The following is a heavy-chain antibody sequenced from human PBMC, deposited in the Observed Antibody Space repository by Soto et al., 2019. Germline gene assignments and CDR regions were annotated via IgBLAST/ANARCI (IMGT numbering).Heavy chain of an antibody. Sequence: XGPLRLSCAASRFIFSSYAISRVRHTPGKGLEWIAGISGSGISTYYADSVKGRLTISRENSKKMLYVQMSSLRAEYLAEYFCAKARSGNYLYYFDYWGQGTLVTVSS. D-gene: IGHD3-22*01. CDR2: ISGSGIST. CDR1: RFIFSSYA. J-gene: IGHJ4*02. CDR3: AKARSGNYLYYFDY. V-gene: IGHV3-23*01.